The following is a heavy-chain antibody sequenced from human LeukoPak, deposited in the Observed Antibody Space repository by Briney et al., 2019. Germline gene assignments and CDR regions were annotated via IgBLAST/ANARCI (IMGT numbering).Heavy chain of an antibody. CDR3: ARGPYSYDSSGAFDV. D-gene: IGHD3-22*01. V-gene: IGHV4-61*02. CDR1: GGSISSGDYY. CDR2: ISSSGST. Sequence: PSETLSLTCTVSGGSISSGDYYWSWIRQPAGKGLEWIGRISSSGSTNYNPSLKSRVTISVDTSKNQFSLKLSSVTAADTAVYFCARGPYSYDSSGAFDVWGQGTMVTVSS. J-gene: IGHJ3*01.